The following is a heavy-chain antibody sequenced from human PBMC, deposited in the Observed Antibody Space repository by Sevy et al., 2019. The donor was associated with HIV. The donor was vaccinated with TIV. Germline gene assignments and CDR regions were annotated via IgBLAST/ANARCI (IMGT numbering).Heavy chain of an antibody. V-gene: IGHV3-30*04. CDR3: ARTYDFWSTYHTGSYYYYGLDV. D-gene: IGHD3-3*01. CDR1: GFTFSSYA. J-gene: IGHJ6*02. Sequence: GGSLRLSCAASGFTFSSYAMHWVRQAPGKGLEWVAVISYDGSNKYYADSVKGRFTISRDNSKNTLYLQMNSLRAEDTAVYYCARTYDFWSTYHTGSYYYYGLDVWGQGTTVTVSS. CDR2: ISYDGSNK.